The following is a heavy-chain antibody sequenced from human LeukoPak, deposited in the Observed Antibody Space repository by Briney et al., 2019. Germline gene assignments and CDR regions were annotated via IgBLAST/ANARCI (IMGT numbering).Heavy chain of an antibody. CDR3: AREVNLGLVPAAMTIWFDP. Sequence: SVKVSCKASGGTFSSYAISWVRQAPGQGLEWMGRIIPILGIANYAQKFQGRVTITADKSTSTAYMELSSLRSEDTAVYYCAREVNLGLVPAAMTIWFDPWGQGTLVTVSS. J-gene: IGHJ5*02. CDR1: GGTFSSYA. CDR2: IIPILGIA. D-gene: IGHD2-2*01. V-gene: IGHV1-69*04.